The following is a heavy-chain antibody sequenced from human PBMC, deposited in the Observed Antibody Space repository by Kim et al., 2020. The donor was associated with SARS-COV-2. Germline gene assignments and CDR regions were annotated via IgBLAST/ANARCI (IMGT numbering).Heavy chain of an antibody. CDR2: ISSSSSYI. Sequence: GGSLRLSCAASGFTFSSYSMNWVRQAPGKGLEWVSSISSSSSYIYYADSVKGRFTISRDNAKNSLYLQMNSLRAEDTAVYYCATLPLSQWLVHLGWFDPWGQGTLVTVSS. J-gene: IGHJ5*02. CDR3: ATLPLSQWLVHLGWFDP. CDR1: GFTFSSYS. V-gene: IGHV3-21*01. D-gene: IGHD6-19*01.